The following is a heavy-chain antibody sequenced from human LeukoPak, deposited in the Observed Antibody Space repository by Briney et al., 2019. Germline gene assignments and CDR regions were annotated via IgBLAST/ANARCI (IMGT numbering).Heavy chain of an antibody. J-gene: IGHJ4*02. CDR1: GGSISSYY. V-gene: IGHV4-59*01. CDR3: ARQGELPFLDY. CDR2: IYYSGST. Sequence: PSETLSLTCTVPGGSISSYYWSWIRQPPGKGLEWIGYIYYSGSTNYNPSLKSRVTISVDTSKNQFSLKLSSVTAADTAVYYCARQGELPFLDYWGQGTLVTVSS. D-gene: IGHD1-26*01.